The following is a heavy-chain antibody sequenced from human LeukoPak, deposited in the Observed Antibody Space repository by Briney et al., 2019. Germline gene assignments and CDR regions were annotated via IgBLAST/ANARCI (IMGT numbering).Heavy chain of an antibody. V-gene: IGHV3-23*01. D-gene: IGHD3-22*01. Sequence: GGSLRLSCAASGFTFSSYAMSWVRQAPGKRLEWVSSISGSGGSTYYADSVKGRFTISRDNSKNTLYLQMNSLRAEDMAVYYCAKTMYYYDSSGYYYFHHWGQGTLVTVSS. CDR3: AKTMYYYDSSGYYYFHH. CDR1: GFTFSSYA. J-gene: IGHJ1*01. CDR2: ISGSGGST.